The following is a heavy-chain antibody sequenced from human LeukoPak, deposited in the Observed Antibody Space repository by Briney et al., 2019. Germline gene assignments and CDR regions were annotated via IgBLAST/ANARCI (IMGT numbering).Heavy chain of an antibody. Sequence: GGSLRLSCAASGFTFSSYSMHWVRQAPGKGLEWVAVISYDGSNKYYADSVKGRFTISRDNAKNSLYLQMNSLRAEDTAVYYCARVQSGSRGGYWGQGTLVTVSS. CDR3: ARVQSGSRGGY. CDR1: GFTFSSYS. J-gene: IGHJ4*02. D-gene: IGHD1-26*01. CDR2: ISYDGSNK. V-gene: IGHV3-30*04.